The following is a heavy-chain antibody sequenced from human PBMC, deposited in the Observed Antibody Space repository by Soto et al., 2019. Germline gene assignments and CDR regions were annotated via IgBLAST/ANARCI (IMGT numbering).Heavy chain of an antibody. D-gene: IGHD3-22*01. CDR2: IYYSGST. J-gene: IGHJ4*02. Sequence: SETLSLTCTVSGGSFTSTNYFWGWIRQPPGKGLEWIGYIYYSGSTYYNPSLKSRVTISVDTSKNQFSLKLSSVTAADTAVYYCASSYYYDSSGYLCFWGQGTLVTVSS. CDR3: ASSYYYDSSGYLCF. CDR1: GGSFTSTNYF. V-gene: IGHV4-30-4*08.